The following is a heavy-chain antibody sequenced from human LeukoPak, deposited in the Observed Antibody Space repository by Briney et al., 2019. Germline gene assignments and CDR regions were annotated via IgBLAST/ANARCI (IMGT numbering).Heavy chain of an antibody. CDR2: IYYSGST. CDR1: GGSISSYY. J-gene: IGHJ5*02. Sequence: PSETLSLTCTVSGGSISSYYWSWIRQPPGKGLEWIGYIYYSGSTNYNPSLKSRVTISVDTSKNQFSLKLSSVTAADTAVYYCARDLKRYYDSSGYYHWGQGTLVTVSS. D-gene: IGHD3-22*01. V-gene: IGHV4-59*12. CDR3: ARDLKRYYDSSGYYH.